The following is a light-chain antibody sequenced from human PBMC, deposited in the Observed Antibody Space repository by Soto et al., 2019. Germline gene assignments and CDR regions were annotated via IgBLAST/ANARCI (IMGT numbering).Light chain of an antibody. V-gene: IGLV2-14*01. CDR3: SSYTSSNTFYV. J-gene: IGLJ1*01. Sequence: QSALTQPASVSGSPGQSITISCTGTSSDVGGYNYVSWYQHHPGKAPKLMIYEVSNRPSGVSNRFSGSKSGNTASLTISGLQAEDEAYYYCSSYTSSNTFYVFGTGTKLTVL. CDR2: EVS. CDR1: SSDVGGYNY.